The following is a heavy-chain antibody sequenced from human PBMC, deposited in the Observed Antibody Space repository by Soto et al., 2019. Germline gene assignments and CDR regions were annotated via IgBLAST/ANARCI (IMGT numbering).Heavy chain of an antibody. CDR3: ARGAAARPFDY. CDR2: IYYSGST. Sequence: PSETLSLTCTVSGGSISSGGYYWSWIRQHPGKGLEWIGYIYYSGSTYYNPSLKSRVTISVDTSKNQFSLKLSSVTAADTAVYYCARGAAARPFDYWGQGTLVTVSS. V-gene: IGHV4-31*03. D-gene: IGHD6-6*01. CDR1: GGSISSGGYY. J-gene: IGHJ4*02.